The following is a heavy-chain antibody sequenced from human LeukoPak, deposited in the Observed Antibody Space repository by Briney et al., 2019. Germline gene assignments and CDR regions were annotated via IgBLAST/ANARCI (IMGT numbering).Heavy chain of an antibody. Sequence: PSETLSLTCAVYGGSFSGYYWNWIRQPPGKGLEWIGEINRSGSTNYNPSLKSRVTISVDTSKNQFSLKLSSVTAADTAVYYCARGLKRHYYYYGMDVRGQGTTVTVSS. CDR3: ARGLKRHYYYYGMDV. CDR1: GGSFSGYY. J-gene: IGHJ6*02. V-gene: IGHV4-34*01. D-gene: IGHD6-25*01. CDR2: INRSGST.